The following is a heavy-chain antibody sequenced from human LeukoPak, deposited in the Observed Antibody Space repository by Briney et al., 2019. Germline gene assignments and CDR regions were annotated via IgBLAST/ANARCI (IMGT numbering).Heavy chain of an antibody. CDR2: IKESEKT. V-gene: IGHV4-34*01. J-gene: IGHJ4*02. CDR1: GGTLSGYY. Sequence: SETLSLTCAVYGGTLSGYYWSWIRQPPGKGLEWIGEIKESEKTNYNPSLKSRVTISIDMSKNQFSLKLSSVTAADTAVYYCAREGLRNVHNPLGYWGQGTLVTVSS. CDR3: AREGLRNVHNPLGY. D-gene: IGHD5-24*01.